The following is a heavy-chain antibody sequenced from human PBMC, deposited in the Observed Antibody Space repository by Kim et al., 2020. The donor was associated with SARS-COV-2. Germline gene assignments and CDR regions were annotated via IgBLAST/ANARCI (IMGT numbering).Heavy chain of an antibody. CDR2: IYYSGST. CDR3: ARGGADYGDPPFDY. Sequence: SETLSLTCTVSGGSISSSSYYWGWIRQPPGKGLEWIGSIYYSGSTYYNPSLKSRVTISVDTSKNQFSLKLSSVTAADTAVYYCARGGADYGDPPFDYWGQGTLVTVSS. CDR1: GGSISSSSYY. J-gene: IGHJ4*02. D-gene: IGHD4-17*01. V-gene: IGHV4-39*01.